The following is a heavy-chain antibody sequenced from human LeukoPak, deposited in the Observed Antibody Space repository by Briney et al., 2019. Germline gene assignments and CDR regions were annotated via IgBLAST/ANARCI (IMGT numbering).Heavy chain of an antibody. V-gene: IGHV3-48*04. CDR1: GFTFSSYS. Sequence: PGGSLRLSCAASGFTFSSYSMNWVRQAPGKWLEWVSYISSSSSTIYYADSVKGRFTISRDNAKNSLYLQVNSLRAEDTAVYYCARGGYARRSNFDYWGQGTLVTVSS. D-gene: IGHD2-8*01. CDR2: ISSSSSTI. CDR3: ARGGYARRSNFDY. J-gene: IGHJ4*02.